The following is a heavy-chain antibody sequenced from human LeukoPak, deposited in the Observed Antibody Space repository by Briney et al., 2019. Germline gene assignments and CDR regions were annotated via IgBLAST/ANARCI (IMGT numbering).Heavy chain of an antibody. D-gene: IGHD6-19*01. CDR1: GYTFTSYG. Sequence: ASVKVSCKASGYTFTSYGISWVRQAPGQGLEWMGWISAYNGNTNYAQKLQGRVTMTTDTSTSTAYMELRSLRSDDTAVYYCAREDSLGSGWTEYNWFDPWGQGTLVTVSS. J-gene: IGHJ5*02. CDR2: ISAYNGNT. V-gene: IGHV1-18*01. CDR3: AREDSLGSGWTEYNWFDP.